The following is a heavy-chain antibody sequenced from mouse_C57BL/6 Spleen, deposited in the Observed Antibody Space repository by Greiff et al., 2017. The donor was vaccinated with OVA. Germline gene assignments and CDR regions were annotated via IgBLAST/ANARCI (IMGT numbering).Heavy chain of an antibody. V-gene: IGHV1-82*01. Sequence: QVQLQQSGPELVKPGASVKISCKASGYAFSSSWMNWVKQRPGKGLEWIGRIYPGDGDTNYNGKFKGKATLTADKSSSTAYMQLSSLTSEDSAVYFGARWSTTVGYFDYWGQGTTLTVSS. CDR3: ARWSTTVGYFDY. J-gene: IGHJ2*01. CDR1: GYAFSSSW. CDR2: IYPGDGDT. D-gene: IGHD1-1*01.